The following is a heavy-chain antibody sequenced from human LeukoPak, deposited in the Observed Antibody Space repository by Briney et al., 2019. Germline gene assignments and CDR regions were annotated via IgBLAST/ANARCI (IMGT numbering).Heavy chain of an antibody. CDR2: IYYSGST. D-gene: IGHD6-13*01. CDR3: ARGAAAGTVGFDY. V-gene: IGHV4-59*01. J-gene: IGHJ4*02. CDR1: GGSISSYY. Sequence: SETLSLTCTVSGGSISSYYWSWIRQPPGTGLEWIGYIYYSGSTNYNPSLKSRVTISVDTSKNQFSLKLSSVTAADTAVYYCARGAAAGTVGFDYWGQGTLVTVSS.